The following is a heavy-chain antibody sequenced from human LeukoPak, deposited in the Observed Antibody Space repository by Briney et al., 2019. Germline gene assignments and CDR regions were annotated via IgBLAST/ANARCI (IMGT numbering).Heavy chain of an antibody. D-gene: IGHD3-10*01. CDR2: IDHSGTT. CDR3: AREGKITMVRGVIRYYYMYV. V-gene: IGHV4-59*12. Sequence: SETQSLTCTVSGGSFSSYYWTWIRQPPGQGLELIGYIDHSGTTNYIPSLKSRVSISVDTSKNQFSLKLSSVTAAGTAVYYCAREGKITMVRGVIRYYYMYVWGKGTTVTISS. CDR1: GGSFSSYY. J-gene: IGHJ6*03.